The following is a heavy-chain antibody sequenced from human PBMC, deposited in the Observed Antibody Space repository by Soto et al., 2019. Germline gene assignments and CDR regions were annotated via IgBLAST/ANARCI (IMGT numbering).Heavy chain of an antibody. CDR1: GYSFTSYW. D-gene: IGHD2-2*01. CDR2: IYPGDSDT. Sequence: GESLKISCKGSGYSFTSYWIGWVRQMPGKGLEWMGIIYPGDSDTRYSPSFQGQVTISADKSISTAYLQWSSLKASDTAMYYCARDGTGYCSSTSCSSQYYYGMDVWGQGTTVTVSS. V-gene: IGHV5-51*01. J-gene: IGHJ6*02. CDR3: ARDGTGYCSSTSCSSQYYYGMDV.